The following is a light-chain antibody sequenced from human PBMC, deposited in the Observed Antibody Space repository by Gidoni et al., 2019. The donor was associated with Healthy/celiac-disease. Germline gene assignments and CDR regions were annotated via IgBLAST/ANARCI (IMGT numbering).Light chain of an antibody. CDR1: QSISSY. CDR3: QQSYSTQYT. V-gene: IGKV1-39*01. Sequence: DLQMTQSPSSLSASVGDRVTITCRASQSISSYLNWYQQKPGKAPKLLIYAASSLQSGVPPRVSGSGSGTDFTRTISSLQPEDVATYYWQQSYSTQYTFGQGTKLEIK. CDR2: AAS. J-gene: IGKJ2*01.